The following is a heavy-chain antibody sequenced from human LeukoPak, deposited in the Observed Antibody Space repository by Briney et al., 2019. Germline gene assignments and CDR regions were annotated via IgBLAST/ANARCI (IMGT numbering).Heavy chain of an antibody. J-gene: IGHJ4*02. CDR1: GGTFSSYA. CDR3: ASGGYSYGAYYFDY. D-gene: IGHD5-18*01. CDR2: IIPIFGTA. Sequence: GSSVKVSCKASGGTFSSYAISWVRQAPGQGLEWMGRIIPIFGTANYAQKFQGRVTITTDESTSTAYMELSSLRSEDTAVYYCASGGYSYGAYYFDYWGQGTLVTVSS. V-gene: IGHV1-69*05.